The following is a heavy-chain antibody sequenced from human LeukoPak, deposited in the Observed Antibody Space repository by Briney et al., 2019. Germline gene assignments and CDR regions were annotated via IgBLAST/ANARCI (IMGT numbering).Heavy chain of an antibody. CDR3: ASAFRGVLGY. J-gene: IGHJ4*02. V-gene: IGHV3-21*01. D-gene: IGHD7-27*01. CDR2: ISSRSTNI. CDR1: GFTFSRYS. Sequence: GGSLRLSCAGSGFTFSRYSMNWFRQAPGKGLERVSSISSRSTNIFYADSVKGRFTISRDNAKNSLYLQMNSLGAEDTAVYYCASAFRGVLGYWGQGTLVTVSS.